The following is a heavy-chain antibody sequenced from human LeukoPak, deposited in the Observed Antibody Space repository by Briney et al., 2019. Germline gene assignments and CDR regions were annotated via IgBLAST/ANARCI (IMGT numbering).Heavy chain of an antibody. V-gene: IGHV4-39*07. J-gene: IGHJ5*02. CDR3: ARGRGEGRGISMVRGVRAPSYNWFDP. D-gene: IGHD3-10*01. Sequence: SETLSLTCTVSGGFISSSIYYWGWIRQPPGKGLEWIGSIYYSGSTDYNPSLKSRVTISVDTSKNQFSLKLSSVTAADTAVYYCARGRGEGRGISMVRGVRAPSYNWFDPWGHGTLVTVSS. CDR1: GGFISSSIYY. CDR2: IYYSGST.